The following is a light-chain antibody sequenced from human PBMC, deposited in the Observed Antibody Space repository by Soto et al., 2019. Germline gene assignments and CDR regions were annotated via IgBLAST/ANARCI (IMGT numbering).Light chain of an antibody. V-gene: IGKV3-20*01. Sequence: EIVMTQSPATLSVSPGERATLSCRASQSVSRSYLGWYQQKPGQAPRLLIYGASSRATGIPDRFSGSGSGTEFTLTISRLEPEDFAVYYCQQYGSSSWTFGQGTKVDIK. CDR3: QQYGSSSWT. J-gene: IGKJ1*01. CDR1: QSVSRSY. CDR2: GAS.